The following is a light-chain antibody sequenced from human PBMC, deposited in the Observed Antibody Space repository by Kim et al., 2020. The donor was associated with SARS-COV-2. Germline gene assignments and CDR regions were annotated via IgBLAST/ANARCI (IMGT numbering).Light chain of an antibody. V-gene: IGKV3-15*01. J-gene: IGKJ2*01. CDR1: QSVTTN. Sequence: SLSPGERVTRPCRAGQSVTTNFAWHQQTPGQAPRVLLYDASTRATGIPARFSGSGSGTEFTLTISSLQSEDFAVYYCQQSNNWPYTFGQGTKLEI. CDR3: QQSNNWPYT. CDR2: DAS.